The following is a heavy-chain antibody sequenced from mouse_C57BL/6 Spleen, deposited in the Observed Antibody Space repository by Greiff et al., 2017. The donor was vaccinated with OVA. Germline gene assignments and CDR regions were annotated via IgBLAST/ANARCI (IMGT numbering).Heavy chain of an antibody. Sequence: EVKLMESGGGLVKPGGSLKLSCAASGFTFSDYGMHWVRQAPEKGLEWVAYISSGSSTIYYADKVKGRVTISRDNATNTLSLQMTSLRSEDTAMYYCAREGNYDAMDYWGQGTSVTVSS. J-gene: IGHJ4*01. CDR3: AREGNYDAMDY. D-gene: IGHD2-1*01. CDR1: GFTFSDYG. V-gene: IGHV5-17*01. CDR2: ISSGSSTI.